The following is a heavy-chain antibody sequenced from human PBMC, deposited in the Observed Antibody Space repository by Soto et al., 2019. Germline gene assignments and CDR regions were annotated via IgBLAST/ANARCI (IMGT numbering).Heavy chain of an antibody. D-gene: IGHD5-18*01. V-gene: IGHV3-30*03. CDR2: ISYDGGLQ. Sequence: QAQLVESGGGVVQPGRSLRLSCAASGFTFSSYGMHWVRQAPGTGLGWVAVISYDGGLQHYADSVKGRFTISRDNSKYIVVLQMNSLRAEDTGGYYCVSGRGYGHASVPYSWGQGTLVSVSS. J-gene: IGHJ4*02. CDR3: VSGRGYGHASVPYS. CDR1: GFTFSSYG.